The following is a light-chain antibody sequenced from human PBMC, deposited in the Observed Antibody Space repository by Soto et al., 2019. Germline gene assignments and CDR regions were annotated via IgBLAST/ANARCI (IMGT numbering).Light chain of an antibody. V-gene: IGKV1-39*01. CDR2: AAS. J-gene: IGKJ1*01. CDR1: QSISFY. Sequence: DIQMTQSPSSLSASVGDRVTITCRASQSISFYLNWYQQKPGKAPKVLIYAASSLQSGVPSRFSGSGYGTDYTLTISSLQPEDYASYYCQKSYSTPWTFGQGTKVESK. CDR3: QKSYSTPWT.